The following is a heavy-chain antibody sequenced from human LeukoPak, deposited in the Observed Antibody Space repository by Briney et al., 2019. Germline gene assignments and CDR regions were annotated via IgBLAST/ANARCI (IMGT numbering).Heavy chain of an antibody. CDR1: GFTFSSYG. J-gene: IGHJ4*02. CDR3: AKIKRSGSYWFDY. CDR2: ISYDGSNK. Sequence: GGSLRLSCAASGFTFSSYGMHWVRQAPGKGLEWVAVISYDGSNKYYAESVKGRFTISRDNSKNTLYLQMNSLRAEDTAVYYCAKIKRSGSYWFDYWGQGTLVTVSS. V-gene: IGHV3-30*18. D-gene: IGHD1-26*01.